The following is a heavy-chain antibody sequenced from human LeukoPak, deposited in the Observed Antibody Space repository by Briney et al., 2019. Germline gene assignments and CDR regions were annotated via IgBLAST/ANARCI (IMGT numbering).Heavy chain of an antibody. CDR2: ISSSGSTI. D-gene: IGHD5-18*01. J-gene: IGHJ4*02. V-gene: IGHV3-11*01. CDR3: AREKYSYGDIDY. CDR1: GFIYSNFA. Sequence: GGSLRLSCAASGFIYSNFAVSWVRQAPGKGLEWVSYISSSGSTIYYADSVKGRFTISRDNAKNSLYLQMNSLRAEDTAVYYCAREKYSYGDIDYWGQGTLVTVSS.